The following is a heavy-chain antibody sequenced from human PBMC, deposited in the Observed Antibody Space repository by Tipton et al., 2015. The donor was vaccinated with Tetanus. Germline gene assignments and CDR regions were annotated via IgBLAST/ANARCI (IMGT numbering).Heavy chain of an antibody. CDR3: ARDRHYYDSSLGY. V-gene: IGHV4-4*07. CDR1: GGSIGSYS. Sequence: TLSLTCTVSGGSIGSYSWSWIRQPAGKGLEWIGRIFGSGGTTYNPSLKSRVAMSVGTSQNQFYLKLGSVTAADTAVYYCARDRHYYDSSLGYWGQGTLVTVSP. CDR2: IFGSGGT. J-gene: IGHJ4*02. D-gene: IGHD3-22*01.